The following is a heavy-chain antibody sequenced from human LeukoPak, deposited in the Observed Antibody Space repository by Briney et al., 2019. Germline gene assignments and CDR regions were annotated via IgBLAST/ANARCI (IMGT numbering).Heavy chain of an antibody. Sequence: SETLSLTCTVSGGSVSSYYWSWIRQPPGKGLEWIGYICYSGSTNYNPSLKSRVTISVDTSKNQFSLKLSSVTAADTAVYYCARQAPLYYYDSSGYPYLDWGQGTLVTVSS. D-gene: IGHD3-22*01. CDR2: ICYSGST. CDR3: ARQAPLYYYDSSGYPYLD. J-gene: IGHJ4*02. CDR1: GGSVSSYY. V-gene: IGHV4-59*08.